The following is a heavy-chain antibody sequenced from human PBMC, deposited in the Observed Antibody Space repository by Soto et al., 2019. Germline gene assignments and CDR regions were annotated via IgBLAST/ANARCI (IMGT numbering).Heavy chain of an antibody. Sequence: SETLSLTCTVSGGSISSYYWSWIRQPPGKGLEWIGYIYYSGSTNYNPSLKSRVTISVDTSKNQFSLKLSSVTAADTAVYYCARGLPRNFWSGYYGLWGQGTLVTVSS. CDR2: IYYSGST. D-gene: IGHD3-3*01. J-gene: IGHJ4*02. V-gene: IGHV4-59*01. CDR3: ARGLPRNFWSGYYGL. CDR1: GGSISSYY.